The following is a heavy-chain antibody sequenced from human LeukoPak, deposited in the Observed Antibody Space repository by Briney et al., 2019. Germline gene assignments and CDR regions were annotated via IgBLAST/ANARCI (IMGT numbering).Heavy chain of an antibody. CDR2: FDPEDGET. V-gene: IGHV1-24*01. CDR1: GYTLTELS. CDR3: ATDIWFGELLSPDY. J-gene: IGHJ4*02. Sequence: GASVKVSCKVSGYTLTELSMHWVRQAPGKGLEWMGGFDPEDGETIYAQKFQGRVTMTEDTSTVTAYMELSSLRSEDTAVYYCATDIWFGELLSPDYWGQGTLVTVSS. D-gene: IGHD3-10*01.